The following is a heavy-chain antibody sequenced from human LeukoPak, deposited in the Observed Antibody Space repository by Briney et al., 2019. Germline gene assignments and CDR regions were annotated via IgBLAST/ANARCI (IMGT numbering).Heavy chain of an antibody. Sequence: GGSLRLSCAASGFIVSSNYMSWVRQAPGKGLEWVSIIYSDGSTYYADSVKGRFTVSRDNSKNTLYLQMNSLGAEDTAVYYCARDTSGYCSTSRCYGSWYFDLWGRGTLVTVSS. D-gene: IGHD2-2*01. CDR2: IYSDGST. J-gene: IGHJ2*01. V-gene: IGHV3-53*01. CDR1: GFIVSSNY. CDR3: ARDTSGYCSTSRCYGSWYFDL.